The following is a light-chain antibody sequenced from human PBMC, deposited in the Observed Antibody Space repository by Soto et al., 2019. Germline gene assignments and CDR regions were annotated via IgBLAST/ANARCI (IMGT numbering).Light chain of an antibody. V-gene: IGLV1-40*01. J-gene: IGLJ1*01. CDR2: SNN. CDR3: QSYDSSRSPLYV. Sequence: QCVLTQPPSVSVPPGQRVSISCTGSSSNIGAGYDVHWYQHLPGTAPKLLIYSNNNRPSGVPDRFSGSKSGTSASLAITGLHPEDEADYYCQSYDSSRSPLYVFGTESKMTVL. CDR1: SSNIGAGYD.